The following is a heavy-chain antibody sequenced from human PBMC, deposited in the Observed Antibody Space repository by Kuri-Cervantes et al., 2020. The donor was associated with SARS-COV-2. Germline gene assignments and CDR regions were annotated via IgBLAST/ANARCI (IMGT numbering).Heavy chain of an antibody. CDR1: GFTFSSYA. Sequence: GESLKISCAVSGFTFSSYAMSWVRQAPGKGLEWVSGISGGGGSTSYADSVKGRFTISRDNSKSTLYLQMNSLRADDTAIYYCAKGPGSNWNYFYFMDVWGKGTTVTVSS. CDR2: ISGGGGST. J-gene: IGHJ6*03. D-gene: IGHD1-20*01. V-gene: IGHV3-23*01. CDR3: AKGPGSNWNYFYFMDV.